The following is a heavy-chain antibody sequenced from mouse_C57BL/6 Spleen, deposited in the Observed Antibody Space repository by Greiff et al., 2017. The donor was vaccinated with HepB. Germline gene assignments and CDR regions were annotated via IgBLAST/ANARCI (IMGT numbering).Heavy chain of an antibody. Sequence: QVQLQQSGAELVKPGASVKMSCKASGYTFTSYWITWVKQRPGQGLEWIGDVYPGSGSTNYNEKFTSKATLTVDTSSITAYMQLSSLTSEDSAVYYCARGDDGYYHAMDYWGQGTSVTVSS. CDR2: VYPGSGST. V-gene: IGHV1-55*01. CDR1: GYTFTSYW. J-gene: IGHJ4*01. D-gene: IGHD2-3*01. CDR3: ARGDDGYYHAMDY.